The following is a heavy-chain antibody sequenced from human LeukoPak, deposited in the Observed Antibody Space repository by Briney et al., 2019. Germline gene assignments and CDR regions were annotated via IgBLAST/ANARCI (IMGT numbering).Heavy chain of an antibody. J-gene: IGHJ4*02. V-gene: IGHV4-39*01. CDR3: ARHWETYYDILTGVDY. Sequence: SETLSLTCTVSGGSISSSSYYWGWIRQPPGKGLEWIGSIYYSGSTYYNPSLKSRVTISVDTSKNQFSLKLSSVTAADTAVYYCARHWETYYDILTGVDYWGQGTLVTVSS. D-gene: IGHD3-9*01. CDR2: IYYSGST. CDR1: GGSISSSSYY.